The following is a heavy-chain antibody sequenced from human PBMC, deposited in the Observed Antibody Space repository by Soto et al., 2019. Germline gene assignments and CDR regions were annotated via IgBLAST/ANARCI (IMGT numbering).Heavy chain of an antibody. CDR2: IWYDGSNK. J-gene: IGHJ4*02. D-gene: IGHD6-13*01. CDR1: GFTFSSYG. CDR3: ARDNSSSWYGLDY. V-gene: IGHV3-33*01. Sequence: QVQLVESGGGVVQPGRSPRLSCAASGFTFSSYGMHWVRQAPGKGLEWVAVIWYDGSNKYYADSVKGRFTISRDNSKNTLYLQMNSLRAEDTAVYYCARDNSSSWYGLDYWGQGTLVTVSS.